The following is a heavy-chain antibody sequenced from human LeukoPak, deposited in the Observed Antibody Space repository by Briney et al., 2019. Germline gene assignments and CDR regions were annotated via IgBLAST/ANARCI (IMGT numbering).Heavy chain of an antibody. V-gene: IGHV3-30*01. Sequence: GGSLRLSCAASGFTFSSYAMHWVRQAPGKGLEWVAVISYDGSNKYYADSVKGRFTISRDNSKNTLYLQMNSLRAEDTAVYYCARDLGTGYFDYWGQGTLVTVSS. D-gene: IGHD1-1*01. CDR2: ISYDGSNK. CDR1: GFTFSSYA. CDR3: ARDLGTGYFDY. J-gene: IGHJ4*02.